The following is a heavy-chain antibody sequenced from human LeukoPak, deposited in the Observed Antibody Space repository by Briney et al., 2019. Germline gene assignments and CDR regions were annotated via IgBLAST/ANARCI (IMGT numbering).Heavy chain of an antibody. D-gene: IGHD3-10*01. J-gene: IGHJ4*02. CDR2: INPNSGGT. CDR1: GGTFSSYA. CDR3: ARVAIHVGGIHFDY. Sequence: ASVKVSCKASGGTFSSYAISWVRQAPGQGLEWMGWINPNSGGTNYAQKFQGRVTMTRDTSISTAYMELSRLRSDDTAVYYCARVAIHVGGIHFDYWGQGTLVTVSS. V-gene: IGHV1-2*02.